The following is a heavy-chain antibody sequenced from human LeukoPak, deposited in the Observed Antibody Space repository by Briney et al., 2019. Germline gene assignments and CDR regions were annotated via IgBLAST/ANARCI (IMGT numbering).Heavy chain of an antibody. V-gene: IGHV4-39*01. CDR3: ARLRAIGTPPTYDY. CDR1: GGSINSNSFY. J-gene: IGHJ4*02. CDR2: GYYSGST. Sequence: PSETLSLTCTDSGGSINSNSFYWGWIRQPPGKGLEWIGSGYYSGSTSYNPSLKGRVTISVDTSRNQFSLRLSSVTAADTAVYFCARLRAIGTPPTYDYWGQGTLVTVSS.